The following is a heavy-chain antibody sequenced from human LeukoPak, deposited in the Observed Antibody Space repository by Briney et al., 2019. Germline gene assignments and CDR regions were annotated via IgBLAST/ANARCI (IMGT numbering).Heavy chain of an antibody. Sequence: SVKVSCKASGGTFSSYAISWVRQAPGQGLEWMGGIIPIFGTANYAQKFQGRVTITADESTSTAYMELSSLRSEDTAVYYCASDRSSSPLYYYYYMDVWGKGTTVTVSS. J-gene: IGHJ6*03. CDR1: GGTFSSYA. D-gene: IGHD6-6*01. V-gene: IGHV1-69*01. CDR2: IIPIFGTA. CDR3: ASDRSSSPLYYYYYMDV.